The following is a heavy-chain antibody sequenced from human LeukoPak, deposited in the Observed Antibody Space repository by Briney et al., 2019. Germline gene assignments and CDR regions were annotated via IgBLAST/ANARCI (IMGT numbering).Heavy chain of an antibody. J-gene: IGHJ4*02. CDR3: ARGGKWELPYYFDY. Sequence: PGRSLRLSCAASGFIFSSYGMHWVRQAPGKGLEWVAVIWYDGSNKYYADSVKGRFTISRDNSKNTLYLQMNSLRAEDTAVYYCARGGKWELPYYFDYWGQGALVTVSS. CDR2: IWYDGSNK. V-gene: IGHV3-33*01. D-gene: IGHD1-26*01. CDR1: GFIFSSYG.